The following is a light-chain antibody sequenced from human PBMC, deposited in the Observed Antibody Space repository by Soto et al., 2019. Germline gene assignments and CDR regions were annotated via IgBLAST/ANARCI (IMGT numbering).Light chain of an antibody. V-gene: IGLV2-23*03. J-gene: IGLJ2*01. CDR2: EGS. CDR3: CSYVGSSTFVV. Sequence: QSDLTQPASVSGSPGQSITISCTGTSSDVGSYNLVSWYQQHPGKAPKLMIYEGSKRPSGVSNRFSGSKSGNTASLTISGLQAEDEADYFCCSYVGSSTFVVFGGGTKLTVL. CDR1: SSDVGSYNL.